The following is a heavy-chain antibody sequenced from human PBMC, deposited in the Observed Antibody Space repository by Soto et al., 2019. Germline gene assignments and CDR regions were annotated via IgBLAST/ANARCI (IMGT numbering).Heavy chain of an antibody. J-gene: IGHJ4*02. V-gene: IGHV1-46*01. CDR3: ARDPRGTASRFDY. Sequence: QVQLVQSGAEVKKPGASVKVSCTASGYTFTDYYIHWVRQAPGQGLEWMGIINPTDGSTSYPQKSQARVTLTRDTSTSSVYMELSSLTSEDTAIYCCARDPRGTASRFDYWGQGTLVTVSS. CDR1: GYTFTDYY. CDR2: INPTDGST. D-gene: IGHD3-16*01.